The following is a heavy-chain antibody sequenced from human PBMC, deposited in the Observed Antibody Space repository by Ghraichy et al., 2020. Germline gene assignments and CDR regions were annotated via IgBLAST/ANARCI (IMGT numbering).Heavy chain of an antibody. CDR1: GYTFTTYS. V-gene: IGHV1-3*01. D-gene: IGHD3-10*01. J-gene: IGHJ4*02. Sequence: ASVKVSCKASGYTFTTYSMHWVRQAPGQRLEWMGWINADNGNIKYSQKFQGRVTITRDTSASTAYMELSSLRSEDTAVYYCARVPYEFGEIDYWGQGTLVTVSS. CDR2: INADNGNI. CDR3: ARVPYEFGEIDY.